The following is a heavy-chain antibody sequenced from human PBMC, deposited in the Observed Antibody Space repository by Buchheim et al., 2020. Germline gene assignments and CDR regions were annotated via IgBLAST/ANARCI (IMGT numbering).Heavy chain of an antibody. D-gene: IGHD5-18*01. V-gene: IGHV3-30*18. Sequence: QVQLVESGGGVVQPGRSLRLSCAASGFTFSSYGMHWVRQAPGKGLVWVAVISYDGSNKYYADSVKGRFTISRDNSKNTPYLQMNSLRAEDTAVYYCAKESGYGYAEDYYYGMDVWGQGTT. CDR3: AKESGYGYAEDYYYGMDV. CDR2: ISYDGSNK. CDR1: GFTFSSYG. J-gene: IGHJ6*02.